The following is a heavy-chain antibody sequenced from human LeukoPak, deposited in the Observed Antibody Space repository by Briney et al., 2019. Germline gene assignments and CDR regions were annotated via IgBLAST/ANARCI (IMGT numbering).Heavy chain of an antibody. J-gene: IGHJ5*02. CDR1: GGSISSYY. V-gene: IGHV4-4*07. D-gene: IGHD3-10*01. CDR3: ARDRYYYGSDEKFDP. CDR2: IYTSGST. Sequence: PSETLSLTCTVSGGSISSYYWSWIRQPAGKGLEWIGRIYTSGSTNYNPSLKSRVTMSVDTSKNQFSLKLSSVTAADTAAYYCARDRYYYGSDEKFDPWGQGTLVTVSS.